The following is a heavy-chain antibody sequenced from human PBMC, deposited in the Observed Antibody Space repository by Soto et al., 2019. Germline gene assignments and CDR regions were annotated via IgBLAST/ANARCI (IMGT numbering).Heavy chain of an antibody. CDR3: ARVRRGDYDILTGYYNPPLYYYYGMDV. D-gene: IGHD3-9*01. CDR2: INHSGST. Sequence: SETLSLTCAVYGGSFSCYYWSWIRQPPGKGLEWIGEINHSGSTNYNPSLKSRVTISVDTSKNQFSLKLSSVTAADTAVYYCARVRRGDYDILTGYYNPPLYYYYGMDVWGQGTTVTVSS. CDR1: GGSFSCYY. J-gene: IGHJ6*02. V-gene: IGHV4-34*01.